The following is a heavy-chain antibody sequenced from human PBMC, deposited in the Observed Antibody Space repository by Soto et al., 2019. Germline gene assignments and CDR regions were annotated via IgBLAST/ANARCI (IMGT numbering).Heavy chain of an antibody. D-gene: IGHD4-17*01. CDR2: FDPEDGET. Sequence: ASVKVSCKVSGYTLTELSMHWVRQAPGKGLEWVGGFDPEDGETIYAQKFQGRVTMTEDTSTDTAYMELSSLRSEDTAVYYCATKRPTTVTRTFDYWGQGTLVTVS. V-gene: IGHV1-24*01. J-gene: IGHJ4*02. CDR1: GYTLTELS. CDR3: ATKRPTTVTRTFDY.